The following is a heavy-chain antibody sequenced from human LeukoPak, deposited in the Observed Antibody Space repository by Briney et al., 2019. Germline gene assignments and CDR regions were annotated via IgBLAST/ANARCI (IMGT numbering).Heavy chain of an antibody. CDR2: ISYDGSNQ. CDR3: AKDLGLTGSYIFDY. V-gene: IGHV3-30*18. J-gene: IGHJ4*02. CDR1: GFTFSTYA. D-gene: IGHD3-9*01. Sequence: PGGSLRLSCAASGFTFSTYAMSWVRQAPGKGLEWVAVISYDGSNQYYADSVKGRFTIFRDNSKNTLYLQMNSLRVEDTAVYYCAKDLGLTGSYIFDYWGQGALVTVSS.